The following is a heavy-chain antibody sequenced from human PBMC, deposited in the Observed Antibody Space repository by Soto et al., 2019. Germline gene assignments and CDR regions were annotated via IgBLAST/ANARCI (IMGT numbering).Heavy chain of an antibody. CDR2: IVPIFGTA. CDR3: ARAVVVVPAAQSYYYGMDV. Sequence: SVKVSCKASGGTFSSYAISWVRPAPGQRLEWMGGIVPIFGTANYAQKFQGRVTITADESTSTAYMELSSLRSEDTAVYYSARAVVVVPAAQSYYYGMDVWGQGTTVTVSS. D-gene: IGHD2-2*01. V-gene: IGHV1-69*13. CDR1: GGTFSSYA. J-gene: IGHJ6*02.